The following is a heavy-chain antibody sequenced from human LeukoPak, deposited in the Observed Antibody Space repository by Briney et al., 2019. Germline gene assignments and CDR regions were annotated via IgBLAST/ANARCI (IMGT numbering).Heavy chain of an antibody. Sequence: SETLSLTCTVSGGSISSYYWSWIRQPPGKGLEWIGYIYHSGSTYYNPSLKSRVTISVDRSKNQFSLKLSSVTAADTAVYYCARGSMVRGVIDYWGQGTLVTVSS. CDR2: IYHSGST. D-gene: IGHD3-10*01. V-gene: IGHV4-59*12. CDR1: GGSISSYY. J-gene: IGHJ4*02. CDR3: ARGSMVRGVIDY.